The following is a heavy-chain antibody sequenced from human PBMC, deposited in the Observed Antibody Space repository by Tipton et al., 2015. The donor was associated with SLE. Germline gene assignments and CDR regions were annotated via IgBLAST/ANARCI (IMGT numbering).Heavy chain of an antibody. V-gene: IGHV4-38-2*02. J-gene: IGHJ4*02. CDR2: IYQRGSTYYTRGST. D-gene: IGHD6-13*01. CDR3: ARAAGRDGYSSSWAPVDY. Sequence: TLSLTCTVSGYSISSGFYWAWIRQPPGKGLEWIGFIYQRGSTYYTRGSTYYNPSLKSRVTISVDTSKNQFSLKLSSVTAADTAVYYCARAAGRDGYSSSWAPVDYWGQGTVVAVSS. CDR1: GYSISSGFY.